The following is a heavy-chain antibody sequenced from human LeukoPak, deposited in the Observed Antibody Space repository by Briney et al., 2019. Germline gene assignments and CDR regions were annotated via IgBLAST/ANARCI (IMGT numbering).Heavy chain of an antibody. CDR1: GFTFNTYA. J-gene: IGHJ4*01. V-gene: IGHV3-30-3*01. CDR2: ISYDGSNK. D-gene: IGHD2-2*01. CDR3: ARDHRGLGYCTSTSCPYFDY. Sequence: QSGGSLRLSCAASGFTFNTYAMHWVRQAPGKGLDWVAVISYDGSNKYYADSVEGRFTISRDNSKNTLYLQMNSLRAEDTAVYYCARDHRGLGYCTSTSCPYFDYWGQGSLVTVSS.